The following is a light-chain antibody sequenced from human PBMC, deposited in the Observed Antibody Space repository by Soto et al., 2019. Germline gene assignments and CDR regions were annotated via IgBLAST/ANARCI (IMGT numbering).Light chain of an antibody. V-gene: IGLV3-21*04. CDR3: QVWDSSSEKV. CDR2: YDS. J-gene: IGLJ2*01. CDR1: NIGSKS. Sequence: SHELTQPPSVSVAPGKTARITCGGNNIGSKSVHWYQQKPGQAPVLVIYYDSDRPSGIPERFSGSNSGNTATLTISRVEAGDEADYYCQVWDSSSEKVFGGGTKLTVL.